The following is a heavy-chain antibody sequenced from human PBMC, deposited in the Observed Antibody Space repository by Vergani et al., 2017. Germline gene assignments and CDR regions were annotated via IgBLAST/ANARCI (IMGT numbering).Heavy chain of an antibody. CDR1: GFTFSSYG. CDR2: IRYDGSNK. V-gene: IGHV3-30*02. Sequence: QVQLVESGGGVVQPGGSLRLSCAASGFTFSSYGMHWVRQAPGKGLEWVAFIRYDGSNKYYADSVKGRFTISRDNSKNTLYLQMNSLRAEDTAVYYCAKYPHHDYGEILDYWGQGTLVTVSS. CDR3: AKYPHHDYGEILDY. J-gene: IGHJ4*02. D-gene: IGHD4-17*01.